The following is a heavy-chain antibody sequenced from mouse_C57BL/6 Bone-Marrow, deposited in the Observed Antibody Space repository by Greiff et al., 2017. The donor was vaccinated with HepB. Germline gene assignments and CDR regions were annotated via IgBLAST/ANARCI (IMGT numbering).Heavy chain of an antibody. CDR2: IYPGNGDT. J-gene: IGHJ2*01. CDR3: ARYYVPLYYFDY. D-gene: IGHD1-1*02. V-gene: IGHV1-12*01. CDR1: GYTFTSYN. Sequence: VQLQQSGAELVRPGASVKMSCKASGYTFTSYNMNWVKQTPRQGLEWIGAIYPGNGDTSYNQKFKGKATLTVDKSSSTAYMQLSSLTSEDSAVYFCARYYVPLYYFDYWGQGTTLTVSS.